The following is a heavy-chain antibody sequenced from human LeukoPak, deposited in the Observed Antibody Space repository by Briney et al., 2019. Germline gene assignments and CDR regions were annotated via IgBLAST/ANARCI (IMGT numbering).Heavy chain of an antibody. J-gene: IGHJ3*02. CDR2: IGRSGTTT. Sequence: GGSLRLSCAASGFTFSSYEMNWVRQAPGKGLEWVSYIGRSGTTTYSADSVKGRFTISRDNAKSSLYLQMNSLRAEDTAVYYCAREGVLRHNTFDIWGQGTMVTVSA. CDR1: GFTFSSYE. CDR3: AREGVLRHNTFDI. V-gene: IGHV3-48*03. D-gene: IGHD2/OR15-2a*01.